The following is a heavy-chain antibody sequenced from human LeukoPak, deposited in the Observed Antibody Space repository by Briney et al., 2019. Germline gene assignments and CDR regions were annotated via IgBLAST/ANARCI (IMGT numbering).Heavy chain of an antibody. CDR3: ARHLSYAAFDI. Sequence: ASETLSLTCTVPGGSISSYYWSWIRQPAEKGLEWIGRIYTSGSTNYNPSLQSRVTISVDTSKNQFSLKRSSVTAADTAVYYCARHLSYAAFDIWGQGTMVTVSS. V-gene: IGHV4-4*07. D-gene: IGHD5-18*01. J-gene: IGHJ3*02. CDR1: GGSISSYY. CDR2: IYTSGST.